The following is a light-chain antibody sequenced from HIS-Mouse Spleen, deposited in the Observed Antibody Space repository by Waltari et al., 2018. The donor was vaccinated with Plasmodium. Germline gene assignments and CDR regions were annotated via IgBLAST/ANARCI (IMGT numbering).Light chain of an antibody. J-gene: IGLJ3*02. CDR3: YSTDSSGNHRV. CDR2: EDS. CDR1: ALPKKY. Sequence: SYELTQPPSVSVSPGQTARITCPGDALPKKYAYWNQQKSGPAPVLVIYEDSKRPSGIPERFSGSSSGTMATLTISGAQVEDEADYYCYSTDSSGNHRVFGGGTKLTVL. V-gene: IGLV3-10*01.